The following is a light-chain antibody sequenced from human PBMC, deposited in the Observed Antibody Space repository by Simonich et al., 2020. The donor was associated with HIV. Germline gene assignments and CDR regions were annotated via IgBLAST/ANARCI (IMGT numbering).Light chain of an antibody. Sequence: EIVLTQSPATLSLSPGERATLSSRASQSISSSYLAWYQQRPGLAPRLLIYDASSSATCIPDRFSCSGSGTEFTLTISRLEPEDFAVYYFQHHGAFGPGTKVDIK. CDR3: QHHGA. CDR1: QSISSSY. J-gene: IGKJ3*01. CDR2: DAS. V-gene: IGKV3D-20*01.